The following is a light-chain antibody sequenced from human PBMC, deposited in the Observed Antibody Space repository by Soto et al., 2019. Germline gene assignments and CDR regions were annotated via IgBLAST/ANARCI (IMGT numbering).Light chain of an antibody. CDR1: QSIRAW. J-gene: IGKJ1*01. CDR2: GAS. V-gene: IGKV1-5*03. Sequence: DVRMTQSPSTLSASEGDRVTITCRAGQSIRAWLAWYQQKPGKAPNLLIYGASILESGVPSRFSGSGYGTEFTLTISSLQPDDSVTYYCQQYLSTRTFGQGTKVEV. CDR3: QQYLSTRT.